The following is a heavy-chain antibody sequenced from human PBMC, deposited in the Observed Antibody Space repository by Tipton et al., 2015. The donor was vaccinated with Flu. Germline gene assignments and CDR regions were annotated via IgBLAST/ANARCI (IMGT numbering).Heavy chain of an antibody. Sequence: QLVQSGAEVKKPGESLKISCKGSGYTFTNYWIGWVRQMPGKGLEWMGIIYPGDSDTRYSSSFQGQVTISAVKSISTAYLQWNSLKASNTAMYYCAGGQWLKWFDLWGRGTLVTVSS. V-gene: IGHV5-51*03. CDR3: AGGQWLKWFDL. D-gene: IGHD6-19*01. CDR1: GYTFTNYW. J-gene: IGHJ2*01. CDR2: IYPGDSDT.